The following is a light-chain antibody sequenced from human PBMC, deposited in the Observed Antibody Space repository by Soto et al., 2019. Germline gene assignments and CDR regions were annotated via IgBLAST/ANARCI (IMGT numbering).Light chain of an antibody. Sequence: DIVLTQSPGTLSLSPGERATLSCRASQNVRNTYLAWYQQKAGQAPRLLIYAASSRATGIPDRFSGSGSGTEFTLTITGLEHEDFAVYYCQQYGSSPDLISFGPGTKVDIK. CDR1: QNVRNTY. J-gene: IGKJ3*01. V-gene: IGKV3-20*01. CDR3: QQYGSSPDLIS. CDR2: AAS.